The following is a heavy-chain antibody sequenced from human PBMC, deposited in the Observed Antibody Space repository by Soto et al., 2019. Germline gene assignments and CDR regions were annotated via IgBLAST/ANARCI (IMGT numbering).Heavy chain of an antibody. CDR2: ISGSGGST. CDR1: GFTFSSYA. D-gene: IGHD3-3*01. Sequence: PGGSLRFSCAASGFTFSSYAMSWVRQAPGKGLEWVSAISGSGGSTYYADSVKGRFTISRDNSKNTLYLQMNSLRAEDTAVYYCAKDLNTIFGVVGEYYCYGMDVCGQGTTVTVSS. V-gene: IGHV3-23*01. J-gene: IGHJ6*02. CDR3: AKDLNTIFGVVGEYYCYGMDV.